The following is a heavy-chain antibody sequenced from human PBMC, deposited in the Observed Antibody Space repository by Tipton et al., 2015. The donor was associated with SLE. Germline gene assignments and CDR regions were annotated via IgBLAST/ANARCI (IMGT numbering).Heavy chain of an antibody. D-gene: IGHD6-13*01. CDR2: IYYSGST. CDR1: GASITNHY. J-gene: IGHJ4*02. V-gene: IGHV4-59*11. CDR3: AREPPRAAGQGYFDY. Sequence: TLSLTCTVSGASITNHYWNWIRQSPGKGLEWIGYIYYSGSTNNNPSLKSRVTMSVDTSKNQFSLKLSSVTAADTAVYYCAREPPRAAGQGYFDYWGQGTLVTVSS.